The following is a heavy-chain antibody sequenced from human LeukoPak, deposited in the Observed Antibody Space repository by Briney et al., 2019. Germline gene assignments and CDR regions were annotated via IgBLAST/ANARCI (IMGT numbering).Heavy chain of an antibody. CDR3: ARDVGHIVATKLDY. Sequence: GASVKVSCKASGHTFSNFVMNWVRQAPGQGLKWMGWISAYNGNKSYVQKLQGRVTMTKDTSTSTAYKELRSLRSDDTAVYYCARDVGHIVATKLDYWGQGTLVTVSS. J-gene: IGHJ4*02. V-gene: IGHV1-18*01. CDR2: ISAYNGNK. D-gene: IGHD5-12*01. CDR1: GHTFSNFV.